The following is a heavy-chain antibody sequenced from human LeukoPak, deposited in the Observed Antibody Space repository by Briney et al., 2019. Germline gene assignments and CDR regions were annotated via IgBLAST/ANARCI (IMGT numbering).Heavy chain of an antibody. CDR2: VSHEGSSK. CDR1: GYPFSRSD. D-gene: IGHD6-19*01. Sequence: GGPVRLSCAASGYPFSRSDIHWARQAPGKGLEWVAFVSHEGSSKLEAVSAKGSFGISRDNSKSTTYLQMNGLRADDTAVYYCAKTTGGWPRFFDHWGPGSLGSVSS. J-gene: IGHJ4*02. V-gene: IGHV3-30*18. CDR3: AKTTGGWPRFFDH.